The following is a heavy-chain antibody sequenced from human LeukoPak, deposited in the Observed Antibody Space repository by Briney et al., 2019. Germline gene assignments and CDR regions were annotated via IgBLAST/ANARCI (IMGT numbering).Heavy chain of an antibody. D-gene: IGHD3-10*01. V-gene: IGHV4-30-4*01. Sequence: PSETLSLTCTVSGGSISSGDSYWSWIRQPPGKGLEWIGYTYYSGSTYYNPSLKSRVTISVDTSKNQFSLKLSSVTAADTAVYYCARGTMVRGGIRDYYGMDVWGQGTTVTVSS. CDR1: GGSISSGDSY. CDR3: ARGTMVRGGIRDYYGMDV. CDR2: TYYSGST. J-gene: IGHJ6*02.